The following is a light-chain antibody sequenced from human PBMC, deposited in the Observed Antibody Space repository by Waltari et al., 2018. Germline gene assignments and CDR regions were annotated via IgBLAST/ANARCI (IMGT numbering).Light chain of an antibody. Sequence: QSALTQPASVSGSPGQSITISCSGTDSDVGAYDFVSWYQQHPGKAPHLLIYEVSNAPSAFSTRFSSCKSGNTASLTIAGLQAEGEADYYCSSYTTSSAPGVFGTGTRVTVL. CDR2: EVS. V-gene: IGLV2-14*01. CDR1: DSDVGAYDF. J-gene: IGLJ1*01. CDR3: SSYTTSSAPGV.